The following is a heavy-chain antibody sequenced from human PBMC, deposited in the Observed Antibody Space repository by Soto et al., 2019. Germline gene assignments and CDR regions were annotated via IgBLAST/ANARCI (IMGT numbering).Heavy chain of an antibody. CDR1: GYTFTSYY. Sequence: QVQLVQSGAEVKKPGASVKASCKASGYTFTSYYMNWVRQAPGQGLEWMGIINPSGGSTSYAQKFKGRVTMTSDTSTSTGYMELSSLRSEDTAVYYCARGVDSSGYYLRWGQGTLVTVSS. J-gene: IGHJ4*02. V-gene: IGHV1-46*01. D-gene: IGHD3-22*01. CDR2: INPSGGST. CDR3: ARGVDSSGYYLR.